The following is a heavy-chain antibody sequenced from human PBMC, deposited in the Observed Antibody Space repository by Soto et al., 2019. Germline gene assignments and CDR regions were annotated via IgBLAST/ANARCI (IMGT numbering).Heavy chain of an antibody. Sequence: SETLSLTCTVSGGSISSYYWSWIRQPAGKGLEWIGRIYTSGSTNYNPSLKSRVTMSVDTPKNQFSLKLSSVTAADTAVYYCAREARIFGVAPDAFDIWGQGTMVTVSS. V-gene: IGHV4-4*07. D-gene: IGHD3-3*01. J-gene: IGHJ3*02. CDR1: GGSISSYY. CDR3: AREARIFGVAPDAFDI. CDR2: IYTSGST.